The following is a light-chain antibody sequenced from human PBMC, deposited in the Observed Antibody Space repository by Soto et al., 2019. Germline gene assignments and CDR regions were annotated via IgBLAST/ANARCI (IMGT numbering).Light chain of an antibody. CDR2: GIY. Sequence: EIVLTHSPGTLSLSPGERATLSCRASQGLGTNLAWYQQKPVQPPTRLIYGIYIRATGVPVRFTGSGSGTEFTLTITSLQSEDFAAYYCQQYNYWPPITFGQGTRLEIK. J-gene: IGKJ5*01. CDR3: QQYNYWPPIT. CDR1: QGLGTN. V-gene: IGKV3-15*01.